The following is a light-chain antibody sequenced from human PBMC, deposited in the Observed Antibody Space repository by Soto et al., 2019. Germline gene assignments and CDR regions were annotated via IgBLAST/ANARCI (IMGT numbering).Light chain of an antibody. CDR1: QSLVYSDGNTY. CDR3: MQGTHWPRK. J-gene: IGKJ1*01. V-gene: IGKV2-30*01. Sequence: DVVMTQSPLSLPVTLGQPASISCRSSQSLVYSDGNTYLNWFQQRPGQSPRRLIYKVSNRDSGVPDRFSGSGSDTDFTLKISGVEAEDVGVYYCMQGTHWPRKFGQGTKVEIK. CDR2: KVS.